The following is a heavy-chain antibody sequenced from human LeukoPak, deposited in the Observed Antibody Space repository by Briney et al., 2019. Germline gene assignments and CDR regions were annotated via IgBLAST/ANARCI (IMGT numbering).Heavy chain of an antibody. Sequence: GGSLRLSCAASGFTFSSYGMHWVRQAPGKGLEWVAFIRYDGSNKYYADSVKGRFTISRDNSKNTLYLQMNSLRAEDTAVYYCATPPIGTMVRALDAFDIWGQGTMVTVSS. CDR3: ATPPIGTMVRALDAFDI. CDR2: IRYDGSNK. J-gene: IGHJ3*02. CDR1: GFTFSSYG. V-gene: IGHV3-30*02. D-gene: IGHD3-10*01.